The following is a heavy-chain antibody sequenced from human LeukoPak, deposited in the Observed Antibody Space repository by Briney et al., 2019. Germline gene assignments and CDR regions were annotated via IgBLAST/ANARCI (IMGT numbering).Heavy chain of an antibody. V-gene: IGHV3-30*02. CDR2: IQYDGSNK. D-gene: IGHD1-26*01. CDR1: GFTFRSYG. J-gene: IGHJ4*02. Sequence: PGGSLRLSCAASGFTFRSYGMHWVRQAPGGGLEWVAIIQYDGSNKNYADSVKGRFTISRDNSKNTLYLQMNSLRAEDTAVYYCAKDLGIVGTIFDYWGQGTLVTVSS. CDR3: AKDLGIVGTIFDY.